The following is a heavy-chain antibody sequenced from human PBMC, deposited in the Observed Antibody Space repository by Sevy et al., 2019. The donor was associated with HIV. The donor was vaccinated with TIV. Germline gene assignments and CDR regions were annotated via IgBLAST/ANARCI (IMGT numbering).Heavy chain of an antibody. J-gene: IGHJ3*02. CDR2: IFKSGDVT. CDR1: GFTLRTYA. V-gene: IGHV3-23*01. CDR3: AGARYDSSGSFDAFDI. D-gene: IGHD3-22*01. Sequence: GGSLRLSCVASGFTLRTYAMNWVRQAQGKGLKWVSTIFKSGDVTYYADSVKGRFTIARDNSKNTVYLHMNSLRAEDTALYFCAGARYDSSGSFDAFDIWGQGTMVTVSS.